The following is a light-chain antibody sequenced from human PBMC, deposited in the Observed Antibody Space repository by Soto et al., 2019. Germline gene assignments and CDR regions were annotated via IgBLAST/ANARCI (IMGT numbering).Light chain of an antibody. Sequence: EIVLTQSPATLSLSPGERATLSCRASQSVGSYLAWYQQKPGQTPRLLIYDASNRATDIPAKFSGSGSGTDFTLTISNLEPEDFAVYYCQLRSNWPVTFGQGTRVEIK. V-gene: IGKV3-11*01. CDR1: QSVGSY. CDR2: DAS. J-gene: IGKJ1*01. CDR3: QLRSNWPVT.